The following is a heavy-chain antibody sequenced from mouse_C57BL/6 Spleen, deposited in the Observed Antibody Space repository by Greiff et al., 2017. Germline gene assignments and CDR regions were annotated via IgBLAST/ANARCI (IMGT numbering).Heavy chain of an antibody. CDR2: IYPGDGDT. J-gene: IGHJ4*01. D-gene: IGHD1-1*01. Sequence: VQLQQSGPELVKPGASVKISCKASGYAFCSSWMNWVKQRPGKGLEWIGRIYPGDGDTNYNGKFKGKAKLTAEKSSSIAYMQLSSLTSEDSAVYFCARSHYYGSSYVDAMDYWGQGTSVTVSS. V-gene: IGHV1-82*01. CDR1: GYAFCSSW. CDR3: ARSHYYGSSYVDAMDY.